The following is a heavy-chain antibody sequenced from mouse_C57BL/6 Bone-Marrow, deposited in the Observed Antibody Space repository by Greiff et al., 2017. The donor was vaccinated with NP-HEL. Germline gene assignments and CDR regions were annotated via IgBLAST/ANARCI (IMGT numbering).Heavy chain of an antibody. CDR2: IYPGDGDT. D-gene: IGHD1-1*01. Sequence: VKLQESGPELVKPGASVKISCKASGYAFSSSWMNWVRQRPGKGLEWIGRIYPGDGDTNYNGKFKGKATLTADKSSSTAYMQLSSLTSEDSAVYFCARGDYYGSNPYYAMDYWGQGTSVTVSS. CDR3: ARGDYYGSNPYYAMDY. CDR1: GYAFSSSW. V-gene: IGHV1-82*01. J-gene: IGHJ4*01.